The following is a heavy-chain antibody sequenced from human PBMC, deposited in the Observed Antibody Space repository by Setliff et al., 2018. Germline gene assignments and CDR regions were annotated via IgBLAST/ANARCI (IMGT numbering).Heavy chain of an antibody. Sequence: PGGSLRLSCAASGFTFSSYSMNWVRQAPGKGLEWVAVIWDDGGNKYHADSVKGRFTISRDNSKNTLYLQMDSLRTEDTSIYYCARGQQWELLPPYFDYWGQGTLVTVSS. D-gene: IGHD1-26*01. V-gene: IGHV3-33*08. CDR1: GFTFSSYS. CDR3: ARGQQWELLPPYFDY. CDR2: IWDDGGNK. J-gene: IGHJ4*02.